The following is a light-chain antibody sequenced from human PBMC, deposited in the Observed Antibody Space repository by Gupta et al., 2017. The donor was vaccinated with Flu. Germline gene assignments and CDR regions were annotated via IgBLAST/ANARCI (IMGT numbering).Light chain of an antibody. CDR1: HSGHSGY. CDR2: DAP. J-gene: IGKJ2*01. Sequence: ARDTSTYRARHSGHSGYLAWSQQTPGQAPRLLIYDAPTRAPGIPARFSGSGSGSDFTLTIRRLEREASAVYYCPHGSRYSPVSTFGQGTKVEIK. CDR3: PHGSRYSPVST. V-gene: IGKV3-20*01.